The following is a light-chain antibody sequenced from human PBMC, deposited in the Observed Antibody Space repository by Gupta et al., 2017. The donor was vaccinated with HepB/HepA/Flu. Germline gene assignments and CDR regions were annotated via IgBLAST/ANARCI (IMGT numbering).Light chain of an antibody. CDR1: SSNIGSNT. Sequence: QSLLTPAPSSPGPPRQSVTISCSGSSSNIGSNTVNWYQHLPGTAPKLLIHSNDQRPSGVPGRFSASKSGTSASLAISGLQAEDEADYYCASWDDSLIGPVFGGGTKLTVL. J-gene: IGLJ2*01. CDR2: SND. CDR3: ASWDDSLIGPV. V-gene: IGLV1-44*01.